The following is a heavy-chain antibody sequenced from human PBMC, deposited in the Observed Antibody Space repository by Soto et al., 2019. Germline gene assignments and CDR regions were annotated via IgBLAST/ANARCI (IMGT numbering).Heavy chain of an antibody. CDR2: IFPDDSDT. V-gene: IGHV5-51*01. Sequence: PGESLKISCKGSGYSFPSYWIGWVRQMPGKGLEWMGIIFPDDSDTRYSPSFQGQVSISVDKSITTAFLQWSSLKPSDTAMYYCARRYSMSSPYLDAFNVWGQGTMVTVSS. CDR3: ARRYSMSSPYLDAFNV. J-gene: IGHJ3*01. CDR1: GYSFPSYW. D-gene: IGHD6-6*01.